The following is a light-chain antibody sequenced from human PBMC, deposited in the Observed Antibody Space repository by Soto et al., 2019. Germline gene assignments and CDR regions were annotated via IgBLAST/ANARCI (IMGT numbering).Light chain of an antibody. J-gene: IGLJ1*01. Sequence: QSALTQPASVSGSPGQSITISCTGTSSDVGGYNYVSWYQQHPGKAPKLMIYDVSNRPSGVSNRFSGSKSGNTASLTISGLPADDEADYYCSSYTSSSTLYVFGTGPKLTVL. CDR2: DVS. CDR1: SSDVGGYNY. CDR3: SSYTSSSTLYV. V-gene: IGLV2-14*01.